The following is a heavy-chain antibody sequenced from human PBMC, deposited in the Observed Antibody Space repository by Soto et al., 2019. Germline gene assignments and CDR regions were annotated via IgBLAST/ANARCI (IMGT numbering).Heavy chain of an antibody. CDR1: GGSLSGATYS. Sequence: PSETLSLTCGASGGSLSGATYSWNWIRQTPGKGLEWIGYIFPSGTTYYNPSLRSRVTISIDVSKNQFSLSLRSLTAADTAVYYCARSREFDYWSQGTLVTVSS. CDR2: IFPSGTT. CDR3: ARSREFDY. J-gene: IGHJ4*02. V-gene: IGHV4-30-2*01.